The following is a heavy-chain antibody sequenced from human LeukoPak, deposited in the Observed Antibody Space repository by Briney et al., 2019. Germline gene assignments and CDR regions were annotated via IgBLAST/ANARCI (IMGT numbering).Heavy chain of an antibody. CDR2: MNPNSGKT. V-gene: IGHV1-8*01. CDR3: ARRSQAGGTGIGY. D-gene: IGHD6-19*01. J-gene: IGHJ4*02. Sequence: ASVKVSCKASVYTFTSYDINWVRQATGQGLEWMGWMNPNSGKTGSAQKFQSRLTMTRNTSISTAYMELSSLRSEDTAVYYCARRSQAGGTGIGYWGQGTLVTVSS. CDR1: VYTFTSYD.